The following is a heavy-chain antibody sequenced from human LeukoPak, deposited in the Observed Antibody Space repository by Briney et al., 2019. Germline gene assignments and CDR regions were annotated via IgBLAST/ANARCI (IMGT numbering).Heavy chain of an antibody. CDR1: GDSVSRNSSA. D-gene: IGHD3-3*01. CDR2: TFYRSKWFS. V-gene: IGHV6-1*01. Sequence: LSQTLSLTCAISGDSVSRNSSAWSWIRQSPSRGLEWLGRTFYRSKWFSDYAVSVKSRITIDPDTSKNHSSLQLNSVTPEDTAVYYCARDVSTHYDFWSGPGNWGQGTLVTDSS. J-gene: IGHJ4*02. CDR3: ARDVSTHYDFWSGPGN.